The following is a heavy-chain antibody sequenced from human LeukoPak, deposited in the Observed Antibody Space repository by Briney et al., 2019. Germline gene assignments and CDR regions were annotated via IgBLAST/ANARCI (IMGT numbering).Heavy chain of an antibody. V-gene: IGHV4-59*12. Sequence: SETLSLTCTVSGGSISSYYWSWIRQPPGKGLEWIGYIYYSGSTNYNPSLKSRVTISVDTSKNQVSLKLSSVTAADTAIYYCARGARTVYGMVRGYNWFDPWGQGTLVTVSS. CDR1: GGSISSYY. D-gene: IGHD3-3*01. CDR2: IYYSGST. J-gene: IGHJ5*02. CDR3: ARGARTVYGMVRGYNWFDP.